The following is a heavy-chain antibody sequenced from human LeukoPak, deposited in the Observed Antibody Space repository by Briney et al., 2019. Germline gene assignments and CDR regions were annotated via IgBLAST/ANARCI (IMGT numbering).Heavy chain of an antibody. D-gene: IGHD2-15*01. CDR2: ISSNGGST. V-gene: IGHV3-64D*06. J-gene: IGHJ4*02. CDR1: GFTFSSYA. CDR3: VKGAVVVAATRIFDY. Sequence: PGGSLRLSCSASGFTFSSYAMHWVRQAPGKGLEYVSAISSNGGSTYYADSVKGRFTISRDNSKNTLYLQMSSLRAEDTAVYYCVKGAVVVAATRIFDYWGQGTLVTVSS.